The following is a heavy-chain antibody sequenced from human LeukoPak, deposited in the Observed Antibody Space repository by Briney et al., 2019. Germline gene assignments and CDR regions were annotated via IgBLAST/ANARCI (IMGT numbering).Heavy chain of an antibody. V-gene: IGHV3-43*02. CDR3: AKDISSSSWYRLLDYYGMDV. Sequence: PGGSLRLSCAASGFTFDGYAMHWVRQAPGKGLGWVSLISGDGGSTYYADSVKGRFTISRDNSKNSLYLQMNSLRTEDTALYYCAKDISSSSWYRLLDYYGMDVWGQGTTVTVSS. J-gene: IGHJ6*02. CDR1: GFTFDGYA. CDR2: ISGDGGST. D-gene: IGHD6-13*01.